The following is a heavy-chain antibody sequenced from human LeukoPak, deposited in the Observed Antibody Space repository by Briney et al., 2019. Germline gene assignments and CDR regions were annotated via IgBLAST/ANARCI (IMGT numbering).Heavy chain of an antibody. CDR2: IYHSGST. Sequence: SETLSLTCAVSGGSISSGGYSWSWIRQPPGKGLEWIGYIYHSGSTYYNPSLKSRVTISVDRSKNQFSLELSSVTAADTAVYYCARVFTMVRGALGFGAFDIWGQGTMVTVSS. D-gene: IGHD3-10*01. CDR1: GGSISSGGYS. CDR3: ARVFTMVRGALGFGAFDI. V-gene: IGHV4-30-2*01. J-gene: IGHJ3*02.